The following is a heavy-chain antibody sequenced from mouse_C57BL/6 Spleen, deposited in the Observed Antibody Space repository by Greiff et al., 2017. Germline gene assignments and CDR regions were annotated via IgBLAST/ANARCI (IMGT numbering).Heavy chain of an antibody. D-gene: IGHD1-1*01. CDR3: ARGGSSSPFDY. V-gene: IGHV1-80*01. CDR1: GYAFSSYW. Sequence: QVQLQQSGAELVKPGASVKISCKASGYAFSSYWMNWVKQRPGKGLEWIGQIYPGDGDTNYNGKFKGTATLTADKSSSTAYMQLSSLTSEDSAVYFCARGGSSSPFDYWGQGTTLTVSS. CDR2: IYPGDGDT. J-gene: IGHJ2*01.